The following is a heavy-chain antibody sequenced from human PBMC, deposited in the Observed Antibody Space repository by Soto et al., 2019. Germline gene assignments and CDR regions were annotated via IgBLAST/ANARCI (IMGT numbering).Heavy chain of an antibody. V-gene: IGHV3-53*01. CDR3: VQTTGWPGFDF. CDR2: IYGGGTT. J-gene: IGHJ4*02. CDR1: GFTVSSKY. Sequence: EVQLVESGGGLIQPGASLRRSCAASGFTVSSKYMTWVRQAPGKGLEWVSVIYGGGTTYYADSVKGRFTISRDNSKNTLYLQVNSLRAEDTAVYYCVQTTGWPGFDFWGQGTLVTVSS. D-gene: IGHD6-19*01.